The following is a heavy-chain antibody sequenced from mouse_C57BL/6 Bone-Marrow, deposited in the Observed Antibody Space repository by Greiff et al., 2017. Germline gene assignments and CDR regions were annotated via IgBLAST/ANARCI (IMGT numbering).Heavy chain of an antibody. D-gene: IGHD2-5*01. CDR1: GFTFSSYA. CDR2: ISDGGSYT. J-gene: IGHJ2*01. CDR3: ARGYYSNLDFDY. V-gene: IGHV5-4*03. Sequence: DVMLVESGGGLVKPGGSLKLSCAASGFTFSSYAMSWVRQTPEKRLEWVATISDGGSYTYYPDNVKGRFTISRDNAKNNLYLQMSHLKSEDTAMYYCARGYYSNLDFDYWGQGTTLTVSS.